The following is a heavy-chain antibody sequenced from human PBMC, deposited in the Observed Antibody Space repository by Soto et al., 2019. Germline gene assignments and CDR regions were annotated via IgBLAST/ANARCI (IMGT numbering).Heavy chain of an antibody. D-gene: IGHD3-10*01. J-gene: IGHJ4*02. CDR3: ARDILHSMVRGVAYFDY. CDR2: ISAYNGNT. Sequence: QVQLVQSGAEVKKPGASVKVSCKASGYTFTSYGISWVRQAPGQGLEWMGWISAYNGNTNYARKLQGRVTMTTDTSTSTAYMELRSLRSDDTAVYYCARDILHSMVRGVAYFDYWGQGTLVTVSS. CDR1: GYTFTSYG. V-gene: IGHV1-18*01.